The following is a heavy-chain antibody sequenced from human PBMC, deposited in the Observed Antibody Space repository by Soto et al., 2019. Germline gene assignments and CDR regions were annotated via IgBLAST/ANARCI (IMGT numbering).Heavy chain of an antibody. J-gene: IGHJ6*02. CDR1: GFTFSAYA. CDR3: ARPVEPFYYYGMDV. V-gene: IGHV3-30-3*01. Sequence: GGSLRLSYAASGFTFSAYAMEWVRQAPGKGLDWVALISYDGNNKYYADSVRGRFTISRDNSKNTLYLQMNTLRPEDTALYFCARPVEPFYYYGMDVWGQGTTVTVSS. CDR2: ISYDGNNK.